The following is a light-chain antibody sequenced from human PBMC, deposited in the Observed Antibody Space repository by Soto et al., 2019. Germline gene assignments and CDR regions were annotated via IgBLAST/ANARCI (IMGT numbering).Light chain of an antibody. CDR1: QSVSSSS. CDR3: QQYGSSPFT. CDR2: DTS. V-gene: IGKV3-20*01. Sequence: EIVWTQSPGTLYLYTGGRATLSCRASQSVSSSSLSWYQQKPGQAPRLLIYDTSSRATDIPDRFSGSGSGTDFTRTISRLEPEDFAVYYCQQYGSSPFTFGQGTRLESK. J-gene: IGKJ5*01.